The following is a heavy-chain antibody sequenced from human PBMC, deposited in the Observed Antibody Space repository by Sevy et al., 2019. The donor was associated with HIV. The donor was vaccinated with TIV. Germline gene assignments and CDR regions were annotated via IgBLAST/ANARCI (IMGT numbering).Heavy chain of an antibody. D-gene: IGHD2-2*01. J-gene: IGHJ4*02. V-gene: IGHV3-49*04. CDR1: GLTFSDYA. CDR2: IRSKTFRGTT. CDR3: AVVQYQLLSPFDS. Sequence: GGSLRLSCTASGLTFSDYAMSWVRQAPGKGLEWLGLIRSKTFRGTTEYAASVKGRFTISRDDSKNIAYLQMNSLKTEDTAVYYCAVVQYQLLSPFDSWGQGTLVTVSS.